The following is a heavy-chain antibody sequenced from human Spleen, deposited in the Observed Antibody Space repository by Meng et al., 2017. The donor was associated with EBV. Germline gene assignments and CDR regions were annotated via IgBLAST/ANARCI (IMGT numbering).Heavy chain of an antibody. CDR2: IYSGGST. J-gene: IGHJ4*02. CDR3: ARGVPLDY. V-gene: IGHV3-53*01. Sequence: EVHLVGFGGGLVKPGGSLRLSCAASGFTVSSNYMTWVRQAPGKGLEWVSVIYSGGSTYYADSVKGRFTISRDNSKNTLYLQMNSLRAEDTAVYYCARGVPLDYWGQGTLVTVSS. D-gene: IGHD4/OR15-4a*01. CDR1: GFTVSSNY.